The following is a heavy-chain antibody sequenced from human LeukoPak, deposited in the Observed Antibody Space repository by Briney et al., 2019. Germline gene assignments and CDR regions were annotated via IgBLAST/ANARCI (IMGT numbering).Heavy chain of an antibody. J-gene: IGHJ4*02. CDR2: ISSSSSYI. CDR3: VPLKGDIAVVVY. V-gene: IGHV3-21*01. CDR1: GFTFSSYS. Sequence: SGGSLRLSCAASGFTFSSYSMNWVRQAPGKGLEWVSSISSSSSYIYYADSVKGRFTISRDNSKNTLYLQMNSLRVEDTAVYYCVPLKGDIAVVVYWGQGTLVTVSS. D-gene: IGHD2-15*01.